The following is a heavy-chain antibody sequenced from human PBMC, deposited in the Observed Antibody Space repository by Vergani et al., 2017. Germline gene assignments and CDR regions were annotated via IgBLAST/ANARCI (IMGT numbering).Heavy chain of an antibody. Sequence: QVQLVQSGAEVKKPGASVKVSCKASGYTFTGYYMHWVRQAPGQGLEWMGWINPNSGGTNYAQKFQGRVTMTRDTSSSTAYMELSRLRSDDTAVYYCARRYCGGDCYSEPNFDYWGQGTLVTVSS. J-gene: IGHJ4*02. V-gene: IGHV1-2*02. D-gene: IGHD2-21*02. CDR1: GYTFTGYY. CDR3: ARRYCGGDCYSEPNFDY. CDR2: INPNSGGT.